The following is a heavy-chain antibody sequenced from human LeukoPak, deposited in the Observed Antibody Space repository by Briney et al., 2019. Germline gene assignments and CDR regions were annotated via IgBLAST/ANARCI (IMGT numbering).Heavy chain of an antibody. D-gene: IGHD3-10*01. CDR3: ARASADVS. CDR1: GYTFTAYF. CDR2: INPKSGGT. Sequence: ASVKVSCKASGYTFTAYFIHWVRQAPGQGLEWMGWINPKSGGTKYVQRFQGRVTMTRDTSISTAYMELSRLSSDDTAVDYCARASADVSWGQGTLVTVSS. V-gene: IGHV1-2*02. J-gene: IGHJ5*02.